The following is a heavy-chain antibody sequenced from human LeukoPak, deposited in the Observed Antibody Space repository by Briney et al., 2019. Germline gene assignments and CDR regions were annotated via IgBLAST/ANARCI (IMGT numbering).Heavy chain of an antibody. CDR3: ARRYYYGSGSQYYFDY. V-gene: IGHV5-51*01. Sequence: GESLKISCEGSGYSFTSYWIGWVRQMPGKGLEWMGIIYPGDSDTRYSPSFQGQVTISADKSISTAYLQWSSLKASDTAMYYCARRYYYGSGSQYYFDYWGQGTLVTVSS. CDR1: GYSFTSYW. D-gene: IGHD3-10*01. J-gene: IGHJ4*02. CDR2: IYPGDSDT.